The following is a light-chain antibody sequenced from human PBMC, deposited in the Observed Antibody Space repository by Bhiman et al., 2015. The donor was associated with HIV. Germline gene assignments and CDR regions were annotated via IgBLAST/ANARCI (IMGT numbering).Light chain of an antibody. CDR1: KLGDKY. J-gene: IGLJ1*01. CDR3: QAWDSSSSGV. Sequence: SYEVTQPPSVSVSPGQTASITCSGDKLGDKYTCWYQQKPGQSPVLVIYEDTKRPSGIPERFSGSNSGNTATLAISGTETMDEADYYCQAWDSSSSGVFGTGTKVTVL. CDR2: EDT. V-gene: IGLV3-1*01.